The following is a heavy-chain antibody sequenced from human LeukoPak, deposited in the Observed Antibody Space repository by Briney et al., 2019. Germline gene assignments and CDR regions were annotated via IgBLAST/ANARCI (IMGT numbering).Heavy chain of an antibody. CDR2: INPNSGGT. CDR3: ARGYSSSWYSLKPLYYFDY. J-gene: IGHJ4*02. V-gene: IGHV1-2*02. CDR1: GYTFTGYY. Sequence: ASVKVSCKASGYTFTGYYMHWVRQAPGQGLEWMGWINPNSGGTNYAQKFQGRVTMTRDTSISTAYMELGRPRSDDTAVYYCARGYSSSWYSLKPLYYFDYWGQGTLVTVSS. D-gene: IGHD6-13*01.